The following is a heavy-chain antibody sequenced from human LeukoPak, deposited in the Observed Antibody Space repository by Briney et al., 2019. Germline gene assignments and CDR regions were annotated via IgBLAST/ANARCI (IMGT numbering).Heavy chain of an antibody. CDR2: ISSSSSYI. J-gene: IGHJ5*02. CDR3: ARAKILEWLLGNWFDP. Sequence: GGSLRLSCAASGFTFSSYSMNWVRQAPGTGLEWVSSISSSSSYIYYADSVKGRFTISRENAKNSLYLQMNSLRAEDTAVYYCARAKILEWLLGNWFDPWGQGTLVTVSS. D-gene: IGHD3-3*01. V-gene: IGHV3-21*01. CDR1: GFTFSSYS.